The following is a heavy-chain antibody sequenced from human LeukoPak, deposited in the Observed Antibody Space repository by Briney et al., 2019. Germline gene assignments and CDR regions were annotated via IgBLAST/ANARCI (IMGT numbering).Heavy chain of an antibody. CDR1: GYTLTELS. D-gene: IGHD2-15*01. J-gene: IGHJ3*02. Sequence: ASVKVSFKVSGYTLTELSMHWVRQAPGKGLEWMGGFDPEDGETIYAQKFQGRVTMTEDTSTDTAYMELSSLRSEDTAVYYCATGVTHERYCSGGSWRQTVCAFDIWGQGTMVTVSS. CDR3: ATGVTHERYCSGGSWRQTVCAFDI. V-gene: IGHV1-24*01. CDR2: FDPEDGET.